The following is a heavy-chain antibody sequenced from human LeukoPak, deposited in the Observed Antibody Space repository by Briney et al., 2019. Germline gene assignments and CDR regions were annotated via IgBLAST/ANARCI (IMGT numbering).Heavy chain of an antibody. CDR1: GFTFSTYE. CDR3: ARDLFGYNYYDY. Sequence: GGSLRLSCAASGFTFSTYEMSWVRQAPGKGLEWVSYISPSGSTIHYADSVKGRFSISRDNAKNSLYLQMNSLRAEDTAVYFCARDLFGYNYYDYWGQGTLVSVSS. CDR2: ISPSGSTI. J-gene: IGHJ4*02. V-gene: IGHV3-48*03. D-gene: IGHD3-3*01.